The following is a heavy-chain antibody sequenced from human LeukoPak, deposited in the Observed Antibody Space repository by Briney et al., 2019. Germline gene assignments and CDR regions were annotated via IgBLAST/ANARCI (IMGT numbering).Heavy chain of an antibody. D-gene: IGHD3-22*01. V-gene: IGHV3-23*01. Sequence: GGSLRLSCAASGFTVSSNHMSWVRQAPGKGLEWVSAISGSGGSTYYADSVKGRFTISRDNSKNTLYLQMNSLRAEDTAVYYCANSPRSGYYGDFDYWGQGTLVTVSS. CDR3: ANSPRSGYYGDFDY. J-gene: IGHJ4*02. CDR1: GFTVSSNH. CDR2: ISGSGGST.